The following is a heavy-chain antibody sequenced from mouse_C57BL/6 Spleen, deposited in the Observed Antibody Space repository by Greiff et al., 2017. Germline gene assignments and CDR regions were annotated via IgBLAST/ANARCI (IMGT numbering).Heavy chain of an antibody. CDR1: GYAFSSSW. CDR2: IYPGDGDT. CDR3: ARSGDSSGYDYAMDY. D-gene: IGHD3-2*02. J-gene: IGHJ4*01. V-gene: IGHV1-82*01. Sequence: QVQLKQSGPELVKPGASVKISCKASGYAFSSSWMNWVKQRPGKGLEWIGRIYPGDGDTNYNGKFKGKATLTADKSSSTAYMQLSSLTSEDSAVYFCARSGDSSGYDYAMDYWGQGTSVTVSS.